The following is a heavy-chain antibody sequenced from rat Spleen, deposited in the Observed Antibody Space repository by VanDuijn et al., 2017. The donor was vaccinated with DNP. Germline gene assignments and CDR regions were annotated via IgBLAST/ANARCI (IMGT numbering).Heavy chain of an antibody. CDR3: TREGSSSSYDWFTY. CDR2: ISNGGST. D-gene: IGHD1-2*01. J-gene: IGHJ3*01. Sequence: QVQLKESGPGLVQPSQTLSLTCTVSGFSLTSYGVSWVRQPPGMGLEWIAAISNGGSTYYNSALKSRLSISRDTSKSQVFLKMNSLQTEETAIYFCTREGSSSSYDWFTYWGQGSLVTVSS. CDR1: GFSLTSYG. V-gene: IGHV2S12*01.